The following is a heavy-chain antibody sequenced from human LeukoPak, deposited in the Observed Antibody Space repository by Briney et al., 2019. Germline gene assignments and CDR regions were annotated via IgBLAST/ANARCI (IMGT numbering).Heavy chain of an antibody. Sequence: GGSLRLSCAASGFTFSSYEMNWVRQAPGKGLEWVSYISSSGSTIYYADSVKGRFTISRDNAKNSLYLQMNSLRAEDTAVYYCARPRDGYITFDPWGQGTLVTVSS. CDR3: ARPRDGYITFDP. D-gene: IGHD5-24*01. CDR2: ISSSGSTI. CDR1: GFTFSSYE. V-gene: IGHV3-48*03. J-gene: IGHJ5*02.